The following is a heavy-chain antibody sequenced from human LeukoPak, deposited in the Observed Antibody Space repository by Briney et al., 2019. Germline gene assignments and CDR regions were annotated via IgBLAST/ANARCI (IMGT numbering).Heavy chain of an antibody. CDR3: ARLNYIAVAGLQPNYYFDY. J-gene: IGHJ4*02. D-gene: IGHD6-19*01. CDR1: GGSISSSSYY. Sequence: SETLSLTCTVSGGSISSSSYYRGWIRQPPGKGPEWIGSIYYSGSTYYNPSLKSRVTISVDTSKNQFSLKLSSVTAADTAVYYCARLNYIAVAGLQPNYYFDYWGQGTLVTVSS. CDR2: IYYSGST. V-gene: IGHV4-39*01.